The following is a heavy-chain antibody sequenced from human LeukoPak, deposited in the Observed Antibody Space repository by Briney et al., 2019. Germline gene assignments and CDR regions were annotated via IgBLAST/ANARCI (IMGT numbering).Heavy chain of an antibody. J-gene: IGHJ6*02. CDR3: ARDLGYYGSGSYFLNYYYYGMYV. V-gene: IGHV4-59*01. D-gene: IGHD3-10*01. Sequence: SETLSLTCTVSGGSISSYYWSWIRQPPGKGLEWIGYIYYSGSTNYNPSLKSRVTISVDTSKNQFSLKLSSVTAADTAVYYCARDLGYYGSGSYFLNYYYYGMYVWGQGATVTVSS. CDR1: GGSISSYY. CDR2: IYYSGST.